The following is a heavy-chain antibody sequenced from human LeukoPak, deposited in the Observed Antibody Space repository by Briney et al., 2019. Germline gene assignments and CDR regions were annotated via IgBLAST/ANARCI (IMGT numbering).Heavy chain of an antibody. CDR1: GYTLTELS. CDR3: ATQLSPGDAFDY. V-gene: IGHV1-24*01. Sequence: GASVKVSCKVSGYTLTELSMHWVRQAPGKGREGMGGFDPEDGETIYAQKFQGRVTMTEDTSTDTAYMELSSLRSEDTAVYYCATQLSPGDAFDYWGQGTLVTVSS. J-gene: IGHJ4*02. CDR2: FDPEDGET. D-gene: IGHD2-21*02.